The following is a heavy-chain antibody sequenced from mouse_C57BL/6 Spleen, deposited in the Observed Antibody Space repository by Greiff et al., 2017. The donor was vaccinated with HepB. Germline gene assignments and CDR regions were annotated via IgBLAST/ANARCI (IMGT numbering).Heavy chain of an antibody. CDR3: ARDQGSYDYDAYYFDY. V-gene: IGHV5-4*01. CDR2: ISDGGSYT. Sequence: EVQRVESGGGLVKPGGSLKLSCAASGFTFSSYAMSWVRQTPEKRLEWVATISDGGSYTYYPDNVKGRFTISRDNAKNNLYLQMSHLKSEDTAMYYCARDQGSYDYDAYYFDYWGQGTTLTVSS. J-gene: IGHJ2*01. CDR1: GFTFSSYA. D-gene: IGHD2-4*01.